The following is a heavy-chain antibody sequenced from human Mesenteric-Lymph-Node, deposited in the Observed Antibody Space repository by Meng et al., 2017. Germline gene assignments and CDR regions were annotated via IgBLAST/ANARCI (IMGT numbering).Heavy chain of an antibody. CDR1: GFTVSGCY. CDR3: TTDPPRDYDFWSGYYGSGYY. V-gene: IGHV3-15*01. D-gene: IGHD3-3*01. CDR2: IKSKTDGGTT. Sequence: GESLKISCAASGFTVSGCYMTWVRQAPGKGLEWVGRIKSKTDGGTTDYAAPVKGRFTISRDDSKNTLYLQMNSLKNEDTAVCYCTTDPPRDYDFWSGYYGSGYYWGQGTMVTVSS. J-gene: IGHJ4*02.